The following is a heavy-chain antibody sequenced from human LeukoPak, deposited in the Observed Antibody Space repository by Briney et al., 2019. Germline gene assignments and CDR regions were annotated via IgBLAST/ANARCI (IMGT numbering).Heavy chain of an antibody. Sequence: GGSLRLSCAASGFTFSSSVMTWVRQAPGKGLEWVSTISGSGGTTYYADSVKGRFTISRDNSKNTLYLEMDSLRADGTAVYSCAKDPPSVVANAFHIWGQGTMVTVSS. CDR1: GFTFSSSV. V-gene: IGHV3-23*01. CDR3: AKDPPSVVANAFHI. CDR2: ISGSGGTT. J-gene: IGHJ3*02. D-gene: IGHD5-12*01.